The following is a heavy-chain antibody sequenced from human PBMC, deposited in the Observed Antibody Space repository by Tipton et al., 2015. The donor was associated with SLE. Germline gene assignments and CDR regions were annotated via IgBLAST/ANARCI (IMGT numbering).Heavy chain of an antibody. CDR2: IYFTGRT. Sequence: TLSLTCTVSGGSISSVTYYWTWIRQHPGKGLEWIGYIYFTGRTYYNPSLKSRVSMPVASSRKQFSLKLTSVTAADTAVYYCTRGALLLWFGDWGQGTRVTVSS. J-gene: IGHJ4*02. V-gene: IGHV4-31*03. CDR3: TRGALLLWFGD. D-gene: IGHD3-10*01. CDR1: GGSISSVTYY.